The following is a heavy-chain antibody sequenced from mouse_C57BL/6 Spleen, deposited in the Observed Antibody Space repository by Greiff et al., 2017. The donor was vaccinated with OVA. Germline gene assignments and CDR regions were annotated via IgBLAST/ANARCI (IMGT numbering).Heavy chain of an antibody. Sequence: AGGSMKLSCAASGFTFSDAWMDWVRQSPEKGLEWVAEIRNKANNHATYYAESVKGRFTISRDDSKSSVYLQMNSLRAEDTGIYYCTTVVEGDWYFDVWGTGTTVTVSS. CDR3: TTVVEGDWYFDV. D-gene: IGHD1-1*01. J-gene: IGHJ1*03. CDR2: IRNKANNHAT. CDR1: GFTFSDAW. V-gene: IGHV6-6*01.